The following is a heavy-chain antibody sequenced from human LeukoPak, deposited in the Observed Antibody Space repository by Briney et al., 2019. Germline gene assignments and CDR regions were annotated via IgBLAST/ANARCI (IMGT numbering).Heavy chain of an antibody. V-gene: IGHV3-53*01. D-gene: IGHD6-19*01. CDR1: GFTVSSNY. CDR3: ARALGSGSTKAGHHAFDM. CDR2: IYAGGNA. J-gene: IGHJ3*02. Sequence: GGSLRLSCAASGFTVSSNYMTWLRQAPGKGLQWVSVIYAGGNAYYADSVKGRFTISRENSKNTVYLQMNILRVEDTAIYYCARALGSGSTKAGHHAFDMWGHGTMVTVSS.